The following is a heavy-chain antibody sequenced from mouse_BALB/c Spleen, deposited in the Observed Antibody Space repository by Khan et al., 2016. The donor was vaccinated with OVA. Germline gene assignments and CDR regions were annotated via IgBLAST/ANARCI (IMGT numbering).Heavy chain of an antibody. CDR3: ARRTGTWFAY. V-gene: IGHV3-2*02. Sequence: EVKLLESGPGLVKPSQSLSLACTVTGYSITSDYAWNWIRQFPGNKLEWMGYISYSGSTSYNPSIKSRISITRDTSKNQFFLHLNSVTTEDTATYYCARRTGTWFAYWGQGTLVTVSA. CDR1: GYSITSDYA. J-gene: IGHJ3*01. D-gene: IGHD4-1*01. CDR2: ISYSGST.